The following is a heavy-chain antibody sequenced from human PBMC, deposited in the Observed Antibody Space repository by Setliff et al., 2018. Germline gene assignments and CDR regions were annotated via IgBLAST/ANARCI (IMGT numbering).Heavy chain of an antibody. J-gene: IGHJ4*02. V-gene: IGHV4-59*02. D-gene: IGHD2-2*01. Sequence: PSETLSLTCTVSGGSVKSHYWSWIRQTPEKGLEWIGFVFYSGDTRYNPSLKSRVTMSVDTSMNQFSLNLRSVTAADTAVYYCTRGGERYHTANWGQGTQVTVSS. CDR2: VFYSGDT. CDR1: GGSVKSHY. CDR3: TRGGERYHTAN.